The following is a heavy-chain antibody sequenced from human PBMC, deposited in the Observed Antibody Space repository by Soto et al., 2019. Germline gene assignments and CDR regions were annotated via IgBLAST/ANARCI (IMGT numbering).Heavy chain of an antibody. D-gene: IGHD2-15*01. CDR2: ISAYNGNT. CDR1: GYTFTSYG. CDR3: ATACSGGSCSHDAFDI. Sequence: ASVKVSCKASGYTFTSYGISWVRQAPGQGLEWMGWISAYNGNTNYAQKLQGRVTTTTDTSTSTAYMELRSLRSDDTAVYYCATACSGGSCSHDAFDIWGQGTMVTVSS. V-gene: IGHV1-18*01. J-gene: IGHJ3*02.